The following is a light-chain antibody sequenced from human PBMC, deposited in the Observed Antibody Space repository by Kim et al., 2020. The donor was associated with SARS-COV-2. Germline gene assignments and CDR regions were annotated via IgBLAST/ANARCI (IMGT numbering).Light chain of an antibody. CDR2: LEGSGSY. CDR1: SGHSSYI. J-gene: IGLJ3*02. Sequence: QLVLTQSSSASASLGSSVKLSCTLSSGHSSYIIAWHQQQPGKAPRYLMKLEGSGSYNKGSGVPDRFSGSSSGADRYLTSSNLQSEDEADYYCETWDSNTWVFGGGTQLTVL. V-gene: IGLV4-60*03. CDR3: ETWDSNTWV.